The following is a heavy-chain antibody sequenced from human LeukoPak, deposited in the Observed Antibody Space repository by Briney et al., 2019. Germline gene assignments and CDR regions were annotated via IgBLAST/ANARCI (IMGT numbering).Heavy chain of an antibody. CDR3: ARLPSMVRGVIGFDY. CDR2: IKTDGSQI. Sequence: GGSLRLSCVASGFTFSSYWMNWVRQAPGKGLEWVANIKTDGSQIYYVDSVKGRFTISRDNAKNSLYLQMNSLRAEDTAVYYCARLPSMVRGVIGFDYWGQGTLVTVSS. J-gene: IGHJ4*02. D-gene: IGHD3-10*01. V-gene: IGHV3-7*01. CDR1: GFTFSSYW.